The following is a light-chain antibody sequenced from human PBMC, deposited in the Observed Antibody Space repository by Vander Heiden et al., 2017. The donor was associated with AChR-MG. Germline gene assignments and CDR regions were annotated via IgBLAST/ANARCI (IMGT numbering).Light chain of an antibody. CDR3: ATWDDRLKAYV. CDR2: NNE. Sequence: QSVLPQPPSPSETPGQRVTISRSGGSSNVGSNTVSWYQQHPRKAPRLLIYNNENRPSGVPDRFSGSKSGTAASLAISGLQSEDEADYYCATWDDRLKAYVFGTGTTVTVL. J-gene: IGLJ1*01. CDR1: SSNVGSNT. V-gene: IGLV1-44*01.